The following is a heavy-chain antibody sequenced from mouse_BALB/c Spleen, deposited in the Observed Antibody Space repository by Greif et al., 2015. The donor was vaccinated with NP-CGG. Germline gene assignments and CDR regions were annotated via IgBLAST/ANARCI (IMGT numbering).Heavy chain of an antibody. D-gene: IGHD2-3*01. J-gene: IGHJ1*01. Sequence: EVKLVESGGGLVQPGGSLKLSCAASGFTFSSYTMSWVRQTPEKRLEWVAYISNGGGSTYYPDTVKGRFTISRDNAKNTLYLQMSSLKSEDTAMYYCARQVDGYYYFDVWGAGTTVTVSS. CDR2: ISNGGGST. CDR1: GFTFSSYT. V-gene: IGHV5-12-2*01. CDR3: ARQVDGYYYFDV.